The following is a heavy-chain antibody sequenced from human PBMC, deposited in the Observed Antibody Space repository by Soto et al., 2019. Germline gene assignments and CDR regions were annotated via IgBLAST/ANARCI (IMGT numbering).Heavy chain of an antibody. CDR3: ARDGPNANGWYDYFDY. CDR2: IYHSGSA. CDR1: GASISNYY. Sequence: SETLSLTCTVSGASISNYYWSWIRQPPGKGLEWIGYIYHSGSANYNPSLKSRVSISVDTSKNQFSLKLTSVNAADTAVYYCARDGPNANGWYDYFDYWGQGTLVTVS. J-gene: IGHJ4*02. D-gene: IGHD6-19*01. V-gene: IGHV4-59*01.